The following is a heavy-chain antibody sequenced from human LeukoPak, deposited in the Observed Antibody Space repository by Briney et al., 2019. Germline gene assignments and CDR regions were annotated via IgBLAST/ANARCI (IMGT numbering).Heavy chain of an antibody. J-gene: IGHJ4*02. CDR1: GGSISSSIYY. Sequence: SETLSLTCSVSGGSISSSIYYWGWIRQPPGKGLEWIGNVYYRGSTYYNPSLKSRVTISVDTSKNQFSLTLNAVTAADTAVYFCARDSGDYNNDYWGQGTLISVSS. CDR2: VYYRGST. V-gene: IGHV4-39*02. CDR3: ARDSGDYNNDY. D-gene: IGHD4-11*01.